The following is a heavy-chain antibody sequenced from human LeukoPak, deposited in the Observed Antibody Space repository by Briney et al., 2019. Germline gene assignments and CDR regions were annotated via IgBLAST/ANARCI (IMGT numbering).Heavy chain of an antibody. CDR2: ITGSGGTT. CDR3: ARGADRETTYSQIGY. CDR1: GFTFSSYA. J-gene: IGHJ4*02. D-gene: IGHD6-13*01. V-gene: IGHV3-23*01. Sequence: PGGSLRLSCAASGFTFSSYAMSWVRQAPGKGLEWVSAITGSGGTTYYADSVKGRFTISGDSSKNTLYFQMNTLRAEDTAVYYCARGADRETTYSQIGYWGQGTLVTVSS.